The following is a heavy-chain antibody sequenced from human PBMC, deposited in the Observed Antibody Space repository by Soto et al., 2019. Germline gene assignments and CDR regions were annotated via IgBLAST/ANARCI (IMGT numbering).Heavy chain of an antibody. CDR3: AGVLPSLGTAGSEVDC. D-gene: IGHD1-26*01. CDR2: VWSDGSQQ. J-gene: IGHJ4*02. Sequence: QVQVLESGGGVVQPGRSLRLSCEASGVTFSSYGLHWFRQAPGKGLEWVALVWSDGSQQYYTDSVKGRFTISRYNSKLTLYLKRTCTRAEDTAVYDCAGVLPSLGTAGSEVDCWGQGTLVTVSS. V-gene: IGHV3-33*01. CDR1: GVTFSSYG.